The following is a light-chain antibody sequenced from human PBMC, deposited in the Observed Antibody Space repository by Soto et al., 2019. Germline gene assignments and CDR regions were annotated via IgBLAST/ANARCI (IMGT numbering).Light chain of an antibody. J-gene: IGKJ5*01. CDR2: GAS. CDR3: QQYGSSP. V-gene: IGKV3-20*01. Sequence: EIVLTQSPGTLSLSPGERATLSCRASQSVSSSYLAWYQQKPGQAPRLLIYGASSRATGILDRFSGSGSGTDFTLTISRLEPEDFAVYYCQQYGSSPFGQGTRLEMK. CDR1: QSVSSSY.